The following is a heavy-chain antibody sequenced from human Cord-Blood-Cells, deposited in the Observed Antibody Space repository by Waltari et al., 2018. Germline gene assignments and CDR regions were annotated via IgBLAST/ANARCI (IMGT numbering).Heavy chain of an antibody. J-gene: IGHJ1*01. CDR3: AIDKPGIAVAGTYFQH. Sequence: QVQLVQSGAEVKKPGASVKVSCKATGYTFTSYGISWVRQAPGQGLEWMGWISAYNGNTNYAPKLQGRVTMTTDTSTSTAYMELRSLRSDDTAVYYCAIDKPGIAVAGTYFQHWGQGTLVTVSS. CDR2: ISAYNGNT. V-gene: IGHV1-18*01. D-gene: IGHD6-19*01. CDR1: GYTFTSYG.